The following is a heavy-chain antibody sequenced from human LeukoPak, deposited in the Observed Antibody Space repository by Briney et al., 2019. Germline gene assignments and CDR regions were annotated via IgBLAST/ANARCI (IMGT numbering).Heavy chain of an antibody. J-gene: IGHJ2*01. D-gene: IGHD1-26*01. CDR1: GGSISSSSYN. V-gene: IGHV4-39*01. Sequence: PSETLSLTCTVCGGSISSSSYNWGWIRQPPGKGLEWIGTIYYGGSTYYNPSLKSRVTISVDTSKNQFSLKLSSVTAADTAVYYCARQHAPDSGSNYYFDLWGRGTQVTVSS. CDR3: ARQHAPDSGSNYYFDL. CDR2: IYYGGST.